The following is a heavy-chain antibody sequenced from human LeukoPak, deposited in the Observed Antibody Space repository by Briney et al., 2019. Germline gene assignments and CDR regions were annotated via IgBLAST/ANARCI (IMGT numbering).Heavy chain of an antibody. CDR1: GGSISSYY. CDR2: IYYSGST. D-gene: IGHD2-15*01. Sequence: SETLSLTCTVSGGSISSYYWSWIRQPPGKGLEWIGYIYYSGSTNYNPSLKSRVTISVDTSKNQFSLKLGSVTAADTAVYYCARAGGSHYYYGMDVWGQGTTVTVSS. J-gene: IGHJ6*02. V-gene: IGHV4-59*01. CDR3: ARAGGSHYYYGMDV.